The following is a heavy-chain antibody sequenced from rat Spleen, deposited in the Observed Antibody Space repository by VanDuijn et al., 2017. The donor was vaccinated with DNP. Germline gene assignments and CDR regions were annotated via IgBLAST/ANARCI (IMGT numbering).Heavy chain of an antibody. J-gene: IGHJ2*01. D-gene: IGHD1-11*01. CDR1: GFTFSDYD. V-gene: IGHV5-58*01. CDR2: INTDGGST. CDR3: AKGGYGYFDY. Sequence: EVQLVESGGGLVQPGRSLKLSCAASGFTFSDYDMAWVRQAPGKGLEWVASINTDGGSTYYPDSVKGRFTISRDNAENTVYLQMNSLRSEDTATYYCAKGGYGYFDYWGQGVMVTVSS.